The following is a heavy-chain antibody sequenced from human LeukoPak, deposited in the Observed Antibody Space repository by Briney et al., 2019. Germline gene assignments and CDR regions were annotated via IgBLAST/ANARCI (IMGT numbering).Heavy chain of an antibody. CDR1: GFTFDDYA. CDR3: AKGPTSSAGWFDP. D-gene: IGHD6-6*01. V-gene: IGHV3-9*01. Sequence: PGGSLRLSCAPSGFTFDDYAMHWVRQAPGKGLEWVSGISWNSGSIGYADSVKGRFTISRDNAKNSLYLQMNSLRAEDTALYYCAKGPTSSAGWFDPWGQGTLVTVSS. CDR2: ISWNSGSI. J-gene: IGHJ5*02.